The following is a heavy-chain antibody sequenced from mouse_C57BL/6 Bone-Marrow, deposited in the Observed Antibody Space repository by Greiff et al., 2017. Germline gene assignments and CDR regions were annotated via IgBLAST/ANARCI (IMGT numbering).Heavy chain of an antibody. J-gene: IGHJ1*03. D-gene: IGHD1-1*01. Sequence: QVQLQQSGAELVRPGASVTLSCKASGYTFTDYEMHWVKQTPVHGLEWIGAIDPETGGTAYNQKFKGKAILTADKSSSTAYMELRSLTSEDSAVYYCTRPTVVAKDDVWGTGTTVTVSS. CDR3: TRPTVVAKDDV. CDR1: GYTFTDYE. CDR2: IDPETGGT. V-gene: IGHV1-15*01.